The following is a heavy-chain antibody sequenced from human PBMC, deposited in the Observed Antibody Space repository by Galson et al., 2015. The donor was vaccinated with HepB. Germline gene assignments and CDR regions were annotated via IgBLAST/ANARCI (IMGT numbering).Heavy chain of an antibody. CDR3: AKGRDGYYYYGMDV. CDR2: IRYDGSNK. CDR1: GFTFSSYG. V-gene: IGHV3-30*02. J-gene: IGHJ6*02. D-gene: IGHD3-10*01. Sequence: SLRLSCAASGFTFSSYGMHWVRQAPGKGLEWVAFIRYDGSNKYYADSVKGRFTISRDNSKNTLYLQMNSLRAEDTAVYYCAKGRDGYYYYGMDVWGQGTTVTVSS.